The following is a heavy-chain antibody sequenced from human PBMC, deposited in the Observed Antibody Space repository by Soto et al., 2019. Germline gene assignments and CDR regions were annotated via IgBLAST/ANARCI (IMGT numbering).Heavy chain of an antibody. CDR2: IGWDSGIT. CDR3: GKDPGFASSVPRVARYPHFGIDV. Sequence: EVQLVESGGGLVQPGGSLRLSCVASGFTFQAHAMHWVRLLPGRGLEWVSGIGWDSGITDYGDSVNGLFTISRDNTKKSLYLQMNRLRLEDSAIYYCGKDPGFASSVPRVARYPHFGIDVWGQGTTVTVSS. D-gene: IGHD2-15*01. J-gene: IGHJ6*02. V-gene: IGHV3-9*01. CDR1: GFTFQAHA.